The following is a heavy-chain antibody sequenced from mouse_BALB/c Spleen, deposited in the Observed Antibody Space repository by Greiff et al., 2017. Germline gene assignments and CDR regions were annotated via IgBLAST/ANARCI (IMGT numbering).Heavy chain of an antibody. J-gene: IGHJ3*01. CDR1: GDSITSGY. CDR3: ARIYYGFDGFAY. D-gene: IGHD2-2*01. V-gene: IGHV3-8*02. CDR2: ISYSGST. Sequence: EVKLVESGPSLVKPSQTLSLTCSVTGDSITSGYWNWIRKFPGNKLEYMGYISYSGSTYYNPSLKSRISITRDTSKNQYYLQLNSVTTEDTATYYCARIYYGFDGFAYWGQGTLVTVSA.